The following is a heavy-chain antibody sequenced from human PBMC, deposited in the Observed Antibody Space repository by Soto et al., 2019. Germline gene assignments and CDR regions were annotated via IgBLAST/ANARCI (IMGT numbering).Heavy chain of an antibody. Sequence: QVQQMESGGGVVQPGGSLRLSCATSGFTFSDSGMHWVRQAPGKGLELVAVIWSDGSDKSYADSVEGRFTISRDNSKNTLYLQMDSLGAEHAAVSYCVRSNRSRWSSGWGGGFDYWGQGTLVTVSS. J-gene: IGHJ4*02. CDR1: GFTFSDSG. V-gene: IGHV3-33*01. CDR2: IWSDGSDK. D-gene: IGHD3-16*01. CDR3: VRSNRSRWSSGWGGGFDY.